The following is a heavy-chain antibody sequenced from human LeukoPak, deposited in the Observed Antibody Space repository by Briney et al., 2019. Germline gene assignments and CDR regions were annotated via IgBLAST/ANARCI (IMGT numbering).Heavy chain of an antibody. CDR2: ISYDGNNK. J-gene: IGHJ4*02. CDR1: GFTFGSYG. V-gene: IGHV3-30*18. CDR3: AKDDNYGWLQLEEGGGIDY. Sequence: HPGGSLRLSCVASGFTFGSYGMHWVRQAPGKGLEWVAVISYDGNNKYYADSVKGRFTISRDNSKNTLYLQMNSLRAEDTAVYYCAKDDNYGWLQLEEGGGIDYWGQGTLVTVSS. D-gene: IGHD5-24*01.